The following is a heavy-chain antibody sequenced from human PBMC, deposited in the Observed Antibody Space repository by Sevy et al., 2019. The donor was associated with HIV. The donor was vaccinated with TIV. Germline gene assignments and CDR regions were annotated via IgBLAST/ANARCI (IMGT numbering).Heavy chain of an antibody. Sequence: GGSLRLSCAASGFTFSNAWMSWVRQAPGKGLEWVGRIKSKTDGGTIDYAAPVKGRFTISRDDSKNTLYLQMNSLKTEDTAVYYCTTAAHNWNYYFDYWGQGTLVTVSS. V-gene: IGHV3-15*01. CDR2: IKSKTDGGTI. CDR1: GFTFSNAW. J-gene: IGHJ4*02. D-gene: IGHD1-7*01. CDR3: TTAAHNWNYYFDY.